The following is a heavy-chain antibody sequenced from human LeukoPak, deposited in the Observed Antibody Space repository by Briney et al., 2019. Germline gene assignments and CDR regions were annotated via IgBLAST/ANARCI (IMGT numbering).Heavy chain of an antibody. CDR3: ASDSGIEPGWFDP. J-gene: IGHJ5*02. CDR1: GGSISSGGYS. D-gene: IGHD3-10*01. Sequence: SETLSLTCAVSGGSISSGGYSWSWIRQPPGKGLEWIGYIYHSGSTYYYPSLENRVTISVNRSKNQFSLKLSSVTAADTAVYYCASDSGIEPGWFDPWGQGTLVTVSS. V-gene: IGHV4-30-2*01. CDR2: IYHSGST.